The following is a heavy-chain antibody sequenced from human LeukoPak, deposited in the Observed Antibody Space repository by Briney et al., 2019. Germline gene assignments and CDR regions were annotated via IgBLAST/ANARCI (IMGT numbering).Heavy chain of an antibody. D-gene: IGHD5-24*01. CDR3: ARLRGDY. Sequence: GGSLRPSCAASGFTFSSYGMHWVRQAPGKGLEWVANIKQDGTDQYYVDSVKGRFTISRDNAKNSLYLQMNSLRVEDAAVYYCARLRGDYWGQGTLVTVSS. CDR1: GFTFSSYG. V-gene: IGHV3-7*01. CDR2: IKQDGTDQ. J-gene: IGHJ4*02.